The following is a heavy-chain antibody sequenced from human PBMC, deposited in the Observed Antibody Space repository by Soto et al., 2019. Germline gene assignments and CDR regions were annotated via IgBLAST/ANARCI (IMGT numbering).Heavy chain of an antibody. CDR1: GFIFKMYW. D-gene: IGHD3-10*01. J-gene: IGHJ4*02. V-gene: IGHV3-74*01. CDR2: IYNDGTYS. Sequence: GGSLRLSCAASGFIFKMYWMHWVRQSPGKGLVWISRIYNDGTYSDYADSVRGRFTISRDNVNDTLYLQMNNLRAEDSGLYYCTRGPRPISTGTGAYWGQGTQVTVS. CDR3: TRGPRPISTGTGAY.